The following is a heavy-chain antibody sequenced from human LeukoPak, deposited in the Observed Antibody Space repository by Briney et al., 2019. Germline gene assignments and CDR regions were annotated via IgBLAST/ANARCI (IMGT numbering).Heavy chain of an antibody. J-gene: IGHJ4*02. CDR2: IYHSGNA. V-gene: IGHV4-31*03. D-gene: IGHD3-22*01. CDR1: GGSISSGGYY. CDR3: ARAGYDSSGYSTYYFDY. Sequence: ASETLSLACTVSGGSISSGGYYWSWIRQHPGKGLEWIGYIYHSGNAYYNPSLKSRVTISVDTSKNQFSLKLSSVTAADTAVYYCARAGYDSSGYSTYYFDYWGQGTLVTVSS.